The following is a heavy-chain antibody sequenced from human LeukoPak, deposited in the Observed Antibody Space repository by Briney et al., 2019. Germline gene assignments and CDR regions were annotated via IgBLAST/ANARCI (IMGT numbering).Heavy chain of an antibody. V-gene: IGHV1-24*01. J-gene: IGHJ4*02. CDR1: GYTLTELS. D-gene: IGHD2-2*01. CDR2: FDPEDGET. Sequence: GASVKVSCKVSGYTLTELSMHWVRQAPGKGLEGMGGFDPEDGETIYAQKFQGRVTMTEDTSTDTAYMELSSLRSEDTAVYYCATGYCSSTSCYQWFDYWGQGTLVTVSS. CDR3: ATGYCSSTSCYQWFDY.